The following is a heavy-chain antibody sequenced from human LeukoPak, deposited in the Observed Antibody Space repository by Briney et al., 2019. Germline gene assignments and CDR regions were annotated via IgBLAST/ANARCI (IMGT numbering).Heavy chain of an antibody. Sequence: PSETLSLTCAVYGGSFSGYYWSWIRQPPGKGLEWIGEINHSGSTNYNPSLRSRVTISVDTSKNQFSLKLSSVTAADTAVYYCASPGGSYEYFQHWGQGTLVTVSS. CDR3: ASPGGSYEYFQH. D-gene: IGHD1-26*01. CDR2: INHSGST. J-gene: IGHJ1*01. V-gene: IGHV4-34*01. CDR1: GGSFSGYY.